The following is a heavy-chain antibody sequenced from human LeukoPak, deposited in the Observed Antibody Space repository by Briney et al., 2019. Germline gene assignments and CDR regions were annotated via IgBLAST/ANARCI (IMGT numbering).Heavy chain of an antibody. CDR2: ISGSGGST. Sequence: GGSLRLSCAASGFPFSSYAMSWVRQAPGKGLEWVSAISGSGGSTYYADSVKGRFTISRDNSKNTLYLQMNSLRAEDTAVYYCAKYYGSGSYYNYWGQGTLVTVSS. V-gene: IGHV3-23*01. CDR1: GFPFSSYA. D-gene: IGHD3-10*01. CDR3: AKYYGSGSYYNY. J-gene: IGHJ4*02.